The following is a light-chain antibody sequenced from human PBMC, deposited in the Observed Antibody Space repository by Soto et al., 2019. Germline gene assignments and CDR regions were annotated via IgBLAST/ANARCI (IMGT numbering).Light chain of an antibody. CDR3: QQSYSTPLT. V-gene: IGKV1-39*01. Sequence: DIQMPQSPSSLSASVGDRVTITCRASQSISSYFNWYQQKPGKAPKLLIYAASSLQSGVPSRFSGSGSGTDFSPTISSLQPEDFATYHCQQSYSTPLTFGGGTKVAIK. CDR2: AAS. CDR1: QSISSY. J-gene: IGKJ4*01.